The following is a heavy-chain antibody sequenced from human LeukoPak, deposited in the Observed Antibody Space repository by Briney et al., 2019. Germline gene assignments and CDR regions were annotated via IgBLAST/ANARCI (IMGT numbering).Heavy chain of an antibody. V-gene: IGHV4-61*05. Sequence: PSETLSLTCTVSGGSISSSSYYWGWIRQPPGKGLEWIGYIYYSGSTNYNPSLKSRVTISVDTSKNQFSLKLSSVTAADTAVYYCASSWELQEFDPWGQGTLVTVSS. CDR3: ASSWELQEFDP. J-gene: IGHJ5*02. D-gene: IGHD1-26*01. CDR1: GGSISSSSYY. CDR2: IYYSGST.